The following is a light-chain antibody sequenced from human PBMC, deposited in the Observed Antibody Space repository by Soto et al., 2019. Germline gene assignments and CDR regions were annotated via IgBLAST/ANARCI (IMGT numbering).Light chain of an antibody. J-gene: IGKJ1*01. V-gene: IGKV3-20*01. CDR3: QQYGSSGT. CDR2: GAS. Sequence: EIVLTQSPGTLSLSPGERATLSCRASQRVSSSYLAWYQQKPGQAPRLLIYGASSRATGIPDRFSGSGSGTDFTITISRLEPEDFAVYYCQQYGSSGTFGQGTKVDIK. CDR1: QRVSSSY.